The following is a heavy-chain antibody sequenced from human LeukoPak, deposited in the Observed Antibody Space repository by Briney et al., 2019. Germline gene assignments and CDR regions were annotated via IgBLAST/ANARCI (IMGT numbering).Heavy chain of an antibody. CDR2: ISWNSGRI. D-gene: IGHD4-17*01. CDR1: GFTFDDYA. Sequence: GRSLRLSCAASGFTFDDYAMHWVRQAPGKGLEWVSGISWNSGRIGYADSVKGRFTISRDNAKNSLYLQMNSLRAEDTALYYCAKSTGTTHFDYWGQGTLVTVSS. J-gene: IGHJ4*02. V-gene: IGHV3-9*01. CDR3: AKSTGTTHFDY.